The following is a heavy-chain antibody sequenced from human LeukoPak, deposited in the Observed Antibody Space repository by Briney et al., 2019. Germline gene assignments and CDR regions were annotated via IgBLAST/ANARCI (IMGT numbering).Heavy chain of an antibody. J-gene: IGHJ2*01. Sequence: PSETLSPTCAVYGGSFSGYYWSWIRQPPGKGLEWIGEINHSGSTNYNPSLKSRVTISVDTSKNQFSLKLSSVTAADTAVYYCSRAGVRYFDLWGRGTLVTVSS. V-gene: IGHV4-34*01. CDR1: GGSFSGYY. D-gene: IGHD2-8*01. CDR3: SRAGVRYFDL. CDR2: INHSGST.